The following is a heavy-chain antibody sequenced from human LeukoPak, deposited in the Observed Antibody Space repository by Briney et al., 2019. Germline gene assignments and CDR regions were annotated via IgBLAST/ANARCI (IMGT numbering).Heavy chain of an antibody. D-gene: IGHD3/OR15-3a*01. CDR1: GGSIGSYY. CDR2: IYYSGST. J-gene: IGHJ2*01. V-gene: IGHV4-59*08. Sequence: SETLSLTCTVSGGSIGSYYWSWIRQPPGKGLEWIGYIYYSGSTNYNPSLKSRVTISLDTSKNQFSLKLSSVTAADTAVYYCAKRDSRYFDLWGRGTLVTVSS. CDR3: AKRDSRYFDL.